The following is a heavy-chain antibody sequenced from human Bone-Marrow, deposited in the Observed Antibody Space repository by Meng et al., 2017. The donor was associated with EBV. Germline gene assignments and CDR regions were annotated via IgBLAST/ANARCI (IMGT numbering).Heavy chain of an antibody. V-gene: IGHV1-18*01. D-gene: IGHD2-2*01. CDR3: ARDIGRQSSRWTPFEY. J-gene: IGHJ4*02. CDR2: ISAYNGYT. Sequence: QVDLVQSGGEGKKPGASVKVPCKASSYTFSNYGFSWVRQAPGQGLEWMGWISAYNGYTNYAQSLQDRVTMTTDTSTTTAYMELRSLTSDDTAMYYCARDIGRQSSRWTPFEYWGQGTLVTVSS. CDR1: SYTFSNYG.